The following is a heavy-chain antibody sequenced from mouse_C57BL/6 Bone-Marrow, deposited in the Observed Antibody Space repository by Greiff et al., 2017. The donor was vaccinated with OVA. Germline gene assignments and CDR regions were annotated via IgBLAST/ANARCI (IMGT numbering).Heavy chain of an antibody. D-gene: IGHD1-1*02. V-gene: IGHV8-12*01. CDR1: GFSLSTSGMG. J-gene: IGHJ1*03. CDR2: IYWDDDK. CDR3: ARRILSPYFDV. Sequence: QVTLKESGPGILQPSQTLSLSCSFSGFSLSTSGMGVSWIRQPPGKGLEWLVHIYWDDDKRYNPSLKSRLTISKDTSRNQVFLKITSVDTADTATYYCARRILSPYFDVWGTGTTVTVSS.